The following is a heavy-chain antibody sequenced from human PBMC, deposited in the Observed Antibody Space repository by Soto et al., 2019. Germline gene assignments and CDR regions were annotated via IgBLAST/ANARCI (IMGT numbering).Heavy chain of an antibody. V-gene: IGHV2-5*02. CDR1: GFSLSTGGVG. D-gene: IGHD2-21*02. Sequence: QITLKESGPPLVKPTQTLTLTCTFSGFSLSTGGVGVGWIRQPPGKALEWLALIYWDDDKRYSPSLKSRLTIPKDTSKNQVVLTMTNMDPVDTATYYCAHSRCGGDCLQSYSSHYYYGVDVWGQGTTVTVSS. J-gene: IGHJ6*02. CDR2: IYWDDDK. CDR3: AHSRCGGDCLQSYSSHYYYGVDV.